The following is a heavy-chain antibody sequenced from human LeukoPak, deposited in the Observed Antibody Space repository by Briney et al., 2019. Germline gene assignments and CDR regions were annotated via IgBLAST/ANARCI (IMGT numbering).Heavy chain of an antibody. CDR2: IYSGGST. V-gene: IGHV3-66*01. CDR1: GFTVSSNY. J-gene: IGHJ4*02. Sequence: GGSLRLSCAASGFTVSSNYMSWVRQAPGKGLEWVSVIYSGGSTYYADSVKGRFTISRDNSKNTLYLQMNSLRAEDTAVYYCAKDSFGSGWYYYFDYWGQGTLVTVSS. CDR3: AKDSFGSGWYYYFDY. D-gene: IGHD6-19*01.